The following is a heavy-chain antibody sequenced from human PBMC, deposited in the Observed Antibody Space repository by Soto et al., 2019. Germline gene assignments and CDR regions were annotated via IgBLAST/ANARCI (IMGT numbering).Heavy chain of an antibody. CDR1: GFTFDDYA. V-gene: IGHV3-9*01. CDR3: AKGRLRYFDWLLGY. Sequence: GGSLRLSCAASGFTFDDYAMHWVRQAPGKGLEWVSGISWNSGSIGYADSVKGRFTISRDNAKNSLYLQMNSLRAEDTALYYCAKGRLRYFDWLLGYWGQGTLVTVSS. J-gene: IGHJ4*02. CDR2: ISWNSGSI. D-gene: IGHD3-9*01.